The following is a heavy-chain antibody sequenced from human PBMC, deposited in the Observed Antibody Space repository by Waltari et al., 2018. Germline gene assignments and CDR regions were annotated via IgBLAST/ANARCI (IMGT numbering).Heavy chain of an antibody. CDR1: GYTFTSYA. Sequence: QVQLVQSGAEVKKPGASVKVSCKASGYTFTSYAMHWVRQAPGQRLEWMGWINAGNANTKYSQKFQGRVTITRDTSASTAYMELSSLRSEDTAVYYCARNKGYCSGGSCPPRYFDYWGQGTLVTVSS. D-gene: IGHD2-15*01. CDR3: ARNKGYCSGGSCPPRYFDY. V-gene: IGHV1-3*01. J-gene: IGHJ4*02. CDR2: INAGNANT.